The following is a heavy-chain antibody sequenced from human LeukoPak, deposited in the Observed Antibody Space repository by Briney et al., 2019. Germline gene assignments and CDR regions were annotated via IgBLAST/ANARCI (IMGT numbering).Heavy chain of an antibody. J-gene: IGHJ4*02. CDR2: IFDGKTI. Sequence: PSETLSLTYAVYGESLNYYYWSWIRQSPGKGLEWIGDIFDGKTINYNPSLKSRVTISAATSSQQFSLNLRSVTAADTAVYFCASGAWATRLNSWAQGALVIVSS. CDR3: ASGAWATRLNS. V-gene: IGHV4-34*12. D-gene: IGHD5-24*01. CDR1: GESLNYYY.